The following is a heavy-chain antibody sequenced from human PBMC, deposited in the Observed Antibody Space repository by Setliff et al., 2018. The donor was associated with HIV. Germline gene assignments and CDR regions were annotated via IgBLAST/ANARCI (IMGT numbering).Heavy chain of an antibody. V-gene: IGHV1-46*01. CDR1: GYTFTSYP. J-gene: IGHJ4*01. Sequence: ASVKVSCKASGYTFTSYPMHWVRRAPGQGLEWMGVINTSGGSAGYAEKFRGRVTMTRDTSTSTVYMDLRNLRSEDTAVYYCARNQGDSSGWYAGDYWGHGTPVTVSS. CDR2: INTSGGSA. D-gene: IGHD6-19*01. CDR3: ARNQGDSSGWYAGDY.